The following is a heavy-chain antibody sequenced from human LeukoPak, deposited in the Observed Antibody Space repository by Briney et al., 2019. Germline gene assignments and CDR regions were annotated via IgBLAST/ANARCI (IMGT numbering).Heavy chain of an antibody. V-gene: IGHV4-38-2*01. CDR2: IYHSGST. CDR3: ARGSRDGYNYVDYFDY. CDR1: GYSISSGYY. Sequence: SETLSLTCAVSGYSISSGYYWGWIRQPPGKGLEWIGSIYHSGSTYYNPSLKSRVTISVDTSKNQFSLKLSSATAADTAVYYCARGSRDGYNYVDYFDYWGQGTLVTVSS. J-gene: IGHJ4*02. D-gene: IGHD5-24*01.